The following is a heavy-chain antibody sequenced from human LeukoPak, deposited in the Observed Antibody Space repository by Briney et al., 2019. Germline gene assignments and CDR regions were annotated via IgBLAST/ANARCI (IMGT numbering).Heavy chain of an antibody. CDR1: GYTFTSYG. Sequence: ASVKVSCKASGYTFTSYGISWVRQAPGQGLEWMGWISGYNGNTNYAQNLQGRVTMTTDTSTRTAYMELRSLRSDVTAVYYCARDYGSTIFGATNWFDPWGQGTLVTVSS. V-gene: IGHV1-18*01. CDR2: ISGYNGNT. CDR3: ARDYGSTIFGATNWFDP. J-gene: IGHJ5*02. D-gene: IGHD3-3*01.